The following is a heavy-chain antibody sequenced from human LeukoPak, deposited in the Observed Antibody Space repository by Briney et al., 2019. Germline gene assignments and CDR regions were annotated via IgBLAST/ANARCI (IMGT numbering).Heavy chain of an antibody. CDR3: AKSLRSYDSSGYPDY. D-gene: IGHD3-22*01. Sequence: GRSLRLSCAASGFTFDDYAMHWVRQAPGKGLEWVSGISWNSGSIGYADSVKGRFTISRDNAKNSLYPQMNSLRAEDTALYYCAKSLRSYDSSGYPDYWGQGTLVTVSS. J-gene: IGHJ4*02. V-gene: IGHV3-9*01. CDR1: GFTFDDYA. CDR2: ISWNSGSI.